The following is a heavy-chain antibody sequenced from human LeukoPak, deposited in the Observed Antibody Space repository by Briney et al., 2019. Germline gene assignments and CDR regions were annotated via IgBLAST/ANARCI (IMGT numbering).Heavy chain of an antibody. CDR1: GFTFSSYS. CDR2: ISSSSSYI. J-gene: IGHJ4*02. CDR3: ARVSGSGSYYFDY. V-gene: IGHV3-21*01. Sequence: GGSLRLSCAASGFTFSSYSMNWVRQAPGKGLEWVSSISSSSSYIYYADSVKGRFTISRDNAKNSLYLQMNSLRAEDTAVYYCARVSGSGSYYFDYWGQGTLSPSPQ. D-gene: IGHD1-26*01.